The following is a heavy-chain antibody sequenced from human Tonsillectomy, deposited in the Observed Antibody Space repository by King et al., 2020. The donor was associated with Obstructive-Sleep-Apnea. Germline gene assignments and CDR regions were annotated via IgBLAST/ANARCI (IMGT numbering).Heavy chain of an antibody. V-gene: IGHV3-30*18. J-gene: IGHJ4*02. Sequence: VQLVQSGGGVVQPGKSLRLSCAASGFTFNDYGMHWVRQAPGKGLEWVAVISYDGSNRFYVDSVQGRFTLSRDNSKNTLYLQMNSLRAEDTAVYYCAKDWSTALDLDSWGQGTLVVVSS. CDR3: AKDWSTALDLDS. CDR1: GFTFNDYG. D-gene: IGHD5-18*01. CDR2: ISYDGSNR.